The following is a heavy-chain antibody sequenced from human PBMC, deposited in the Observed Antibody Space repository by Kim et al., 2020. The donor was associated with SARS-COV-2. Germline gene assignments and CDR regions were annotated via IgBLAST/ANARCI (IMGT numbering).Heavy chain of an antibody. V-gene: IGHV3-48*02. D-gene: IGHD6-19*01. Sequence: GGSLRLSCAASGFTFSSYSMNWVRQAPGKGLEWVSYISSSSSTIYYEDSVKGRFTISRDNAKNSLYLKMNSLRDEDTAVYYCARAGEDSSGWSTCEIWGQGTRVTVSS. CDR3: ARAGEDSSGWSTCEI. CDR1: GFTFSSYS. J-gene: IGHJ3*02. CDR2: ISSSSSTI.